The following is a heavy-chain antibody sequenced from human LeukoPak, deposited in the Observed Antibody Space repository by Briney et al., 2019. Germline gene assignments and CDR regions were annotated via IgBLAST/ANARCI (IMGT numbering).Heavy chain of an antibody. D-gene: IGHD1-26*01. CDR2: INSNSGAT. J-gene: IGHJ5*02. CDR3: ATDLSGNYHNCFDP. Sequence: ASVKVSCKASGYTFTGHYLHWVRQAPGQELEWMGWINSNSGATNSAQKFQGRVTLTRDTSISTAYMELSRLRSDDTAVYFCATDLSGNYHNCFDPWGQGTLVTVSS. CDR1: GYTFTGHY. V-gene: IGHV1-2*02.